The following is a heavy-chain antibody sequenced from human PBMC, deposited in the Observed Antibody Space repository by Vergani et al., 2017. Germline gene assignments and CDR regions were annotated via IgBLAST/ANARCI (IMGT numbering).Heavy chain of an antibody. D-gene: IGHD6-19*01. J-gene: IGHJ4*02. CDR3: AKRSYSSGWSFDY. CDR1: GFTFSSYA. V-gene: IGHV3-23*01. CDR2: ISGSGGST. Sequence: EVQLLESGGGLVQPGGSLRLSCAASGFTFSSYAMSWARQAPGKGLEWVSAISGSGGSTYYADSVKGRFTISRDNSKNTLYLQMNSLRAEDTAVYYCAKRSYSSGWSFDYWGQGTLVTVSS.